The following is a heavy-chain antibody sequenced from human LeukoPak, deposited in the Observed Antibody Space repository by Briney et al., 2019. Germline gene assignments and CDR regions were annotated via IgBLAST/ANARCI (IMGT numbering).Heavy chain of an antibody. V-gene: IGHV4-4*02. CDR2: IYHTGIT. CDR1: GGSISNRNW. J-gene: IGHJ3*02. D-gene: IGHD7-27*01. CDR3: ARVFELGMNAVDI. Sequence: SETLSLTCAISGGSISNRNWWRWVRQPPGKGLEWIGEIYHTGITKYSPSLKSRVTISVDKSKNQFSLNVTSVTAADTAIYYCARVFELGMNAVDIWGQGTMVTVPS.